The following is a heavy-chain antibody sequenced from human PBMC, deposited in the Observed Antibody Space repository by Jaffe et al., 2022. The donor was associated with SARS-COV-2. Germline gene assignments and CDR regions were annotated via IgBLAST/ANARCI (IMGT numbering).Heavy chain of an antibody. V-gene: IGHV3-48*02. CDR2: INAAGTAI. CDR1: GFTFSNHA. D-gene: IGHD3-9*01. CDR3: ARDQDWASDF. J-gene: IGHJ3*01. Sequence: EVQLVESGGGLVQWGGSLRLSCAASGFTFSNHAMNWVRQAPGKGLEWLAYINAAGTAISYADFVRGRFTMSRENAKNSLFLQMNSLRDEDTALYYCARDQDWASDFWGQGTMVTVSS.